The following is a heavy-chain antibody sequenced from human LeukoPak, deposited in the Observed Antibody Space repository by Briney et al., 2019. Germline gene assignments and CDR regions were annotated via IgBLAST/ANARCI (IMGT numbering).Heavy chain of an antibody. D-gene: IGHD6-13*01. CDR2: ISSSSSTI. Sequence: PGGSLRLSCAASGFTFSSYSMNWVRQAPGKGLEWVSYISSSSSTICYADSVKGRFTISRDNAKNSLYLQMNSLRAEDTAVYYCARDRSGAAAGTGDFDYWGQGTLVTVSS. CDR1: GFTFSSYS. J-gene: IGHJ4*02. V-gene: IGHV3-48*01. CDR3: ARDRSGAAAGTGDFDY.